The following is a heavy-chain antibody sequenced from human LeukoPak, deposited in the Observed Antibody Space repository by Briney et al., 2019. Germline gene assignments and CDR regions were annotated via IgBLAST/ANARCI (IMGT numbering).Heavy chain of an antibody. V-gene: IGHV4-4*09. Sequence: PSETLSFTCTVSGGSISSHYWSWIRQPPGKGLEWIGYIYTSGSTNYNPSLKSRVTISVDTSKNQFSLKLSSVTAADTAVYYCARLRDSYGLYYYYGMDVWGQGTTVTVSS. J-gene: IGHJ6*02. CDR3: ARLRDSYGLYYYYGMDV. CDR2: IYTSGST. D-gene: IGHD5-18*01. CDR1: GGSISSHY.